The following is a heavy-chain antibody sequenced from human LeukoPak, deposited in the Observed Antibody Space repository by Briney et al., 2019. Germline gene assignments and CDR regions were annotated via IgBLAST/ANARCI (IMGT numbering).Heavy chain of an antibody. CDR2: IRSNGATA. CDR1: GFIFSNYA. D-gene: IGHD1-1*01. V-gene: IGHV3-23*01. J-gene: IGHJ4*02. CDR3: ARGQEFDDGVFDS. Sequence: GGSLRLSCTASGFIFSNYAMSWVRQAPGKGLEWVSTIRSNGATAYNADSVKGRFTISRDNSKNTVYLQMNSLRVEDTAIYYCARGQEFDDGVFDSWGQGTLVTVSS.